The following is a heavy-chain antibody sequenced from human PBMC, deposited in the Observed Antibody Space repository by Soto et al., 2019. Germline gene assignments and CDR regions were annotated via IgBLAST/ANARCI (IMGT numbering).Heavy chain of an antibody. CDR1: GGSISSGGYY. Sequence: LCGGSISSGGYYWSWIRQHPGKGLEWIGYIYYSGSTYYNPSLKSRVTISVDTSKNQFSLKLSSVTAADTAVYYCARGGYCSGGSCYSEYFDYWGQGTLVTVSS. D-gene: IGHD2-15*01. J-gene: IGHJ4*02. CDR3: ARGGYCSGGSCYSEYFDY. CDR2: IYYSGST. V-gene: IGHV4-31*02.